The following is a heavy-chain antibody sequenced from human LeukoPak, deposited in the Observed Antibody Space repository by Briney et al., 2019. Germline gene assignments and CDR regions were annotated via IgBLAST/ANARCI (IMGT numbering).Heavy chain of an antibody. D-gene: IGHD5-18*01. Sequence: GGSLRLSCAASGFTVSSQAMHWVRQAPGKGLEWVAFIRFDGSNQYYTDSVKGRFTMSRDNSNNTLYLQMNNLRGDDTAVYFCAKGYGESHFDSWGQGTLVTVSS. CDR3: AKGYGESHFDS. CDR2: IRFDGSNQ. J-gene: IGHJ4*02. V-gene: IGHV3-30*02. CDR1: GFTVSSQA.